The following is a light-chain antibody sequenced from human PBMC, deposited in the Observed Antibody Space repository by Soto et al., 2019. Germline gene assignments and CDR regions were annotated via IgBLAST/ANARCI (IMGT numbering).Light chain of an antibody. Sequence: QSALTQPASVSGSPGQSITISCTGTSSDVGGHNYVSWYQQHPGKAPKLLIYEVSNRPSGFSYRFSGSKSGNTASLTISGLQDEDEADSYCSSYTKNQGVFGAGTKLTVL. J-gene: IGLJ3*02. CDR3: SSYTKNQGV. CDR1: SSDVGGHNY. CDR2: EVS. V-gene: IGLV2-14*01.